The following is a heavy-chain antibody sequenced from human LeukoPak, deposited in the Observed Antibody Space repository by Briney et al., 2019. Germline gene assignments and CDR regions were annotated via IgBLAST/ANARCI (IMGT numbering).Heavy chain of an antibody. Sequence: GGSLRLSCAASGFTVSSNYMSWVRQAPGKGLEWVSVIYSGGSTYYADSVKGRLTISRDNSKNTLYLQMNSLRAEDTAVYYCARDSGGAKTFDYWGQGTLVTVSS. D-gene: IGHD2-8*02. V-gene: IGHV3-53*01. CDR1: GFTVSSNY. J-gene: IGHJ4*02. CDR2: IYSGGST. CDR3: ARDSGGAKTFDY.